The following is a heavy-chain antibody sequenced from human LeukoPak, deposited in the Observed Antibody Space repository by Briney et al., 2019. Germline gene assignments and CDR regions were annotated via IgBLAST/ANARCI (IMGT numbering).Heavy chain of an antibody. D-gene: IGHD6-13*01. CDR2: ISSSSTTI. CDR3: ARAFRAAGYYYMDV. Sequence: GGSLRLSCAASGFTFSSYSMNWVRQAPGKGLEWVSYISSSSTTIYYADSVEGRFTISRDNAKNSLYLQMNSLRAEDTAVYYCARAFRAAGYYYMDVWGKGTTVTVSS. CDR1: GFTFSSYS. V-gene: IGHV3-48*01. J-gene: IGHJ6*03.